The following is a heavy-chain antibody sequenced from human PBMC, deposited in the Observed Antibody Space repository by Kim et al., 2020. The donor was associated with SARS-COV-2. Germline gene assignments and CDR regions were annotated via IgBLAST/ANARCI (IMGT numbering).Heavy chain of an antibody. CDR1: GGSISSYY. J-gene: IGHJ6*02. CDR3: ARDNYYGMDV. CDR2: IYYSGST. Sequence: SETLSLTCTVSGGSISSYYWSWIRQPPGKGLEWNGYIYYSGSTNYNPSLKSRVTISVDTSKNQFSLKLSSVTAADTAVYYCARDNYYGMDVWGQGTTVTVSS. V-gene: IGHV4-59*01.